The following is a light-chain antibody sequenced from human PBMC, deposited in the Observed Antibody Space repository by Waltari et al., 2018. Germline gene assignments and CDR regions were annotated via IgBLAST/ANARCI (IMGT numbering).Light chain of an antibody. CDR1: QFITKRY. CDR2: GAS. J-gene: IGKJ2*01. Sequence: VLMQSPGTLSLSAGETATLSCRASQFITKRYFAWYQQKPGQPPSLLIYGASSRAAGIPDRFSGSGSGTDFTLTISRLEPEDSAVYFCQQYGSSIMYTFGQGTKVEIK. V-gene: IGKV3-20*01. CDR3: QQYGSSIMYT.